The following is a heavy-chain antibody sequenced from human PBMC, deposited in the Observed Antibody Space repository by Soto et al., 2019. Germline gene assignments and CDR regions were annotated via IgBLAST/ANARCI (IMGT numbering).Heavy chain of an antibody. D-gene: IGHD1-26*01. CDR1: GFTFSSYS. Sequence: EVQLVESGGGLVKPGGSLRLSCAASGFTFSSYSMNWVRQAPGKGLEWVSSISSSSSYIYYADSVKGRFTISRDNAKNPLYLQMNSLRAEDTAVYYCARDGASGSYLSGYYYGMDVWGQGTTVTVSS. CDR3: ARDGASGSYLSGYYYGMDV. J-gene: IGHJ6*02. V-gene: IGHV3-21*01. CDR2: ISSSSSYI.